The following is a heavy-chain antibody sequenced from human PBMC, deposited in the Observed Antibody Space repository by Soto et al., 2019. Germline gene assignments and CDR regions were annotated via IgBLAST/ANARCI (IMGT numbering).Heavy chain of an antibody. CDR3: ARDLLIAAAGTHQFDP. J-gene: IGHJ5*02. CDR2: IYYSGST. V-gene: IGHV4-31*03. CDR1: GGSISSGGYY. D-gene: IGHD6-13*01. Sequence: PSETLSLTCTVSGGSISSGGYYWSWIRQHPGKGLEWIGYIYYSGSTYYNPSLKSRVTISVDTSKNQFSLKLSSVTAADTAVYYCARDLLIAAAGTHQFDPWGQGTLVTVSS.